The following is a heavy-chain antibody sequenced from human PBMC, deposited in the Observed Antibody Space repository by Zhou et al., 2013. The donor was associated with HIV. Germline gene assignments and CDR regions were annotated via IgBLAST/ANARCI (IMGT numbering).Heavy chain of an antibody. D-gene: IGHD4-17*01. CDR3: ASGQDYGDYDY. V-gene: IGHV1-46*01. Sequence: QVRLVQSGAVMRKPGSSVRISCETSGYNFTNYYMHWVRQAPGEGLEWMGIINPNTGTTSYAQMFQGRVTMTRDTSTTTIYIELSSLRSNDTAVYYCASGQDYGDYDYWGQGTLVTVSS. CDR2: INPNTGTT. J-gene: IGHJ4*02. CDR1: GYNFTNYY.